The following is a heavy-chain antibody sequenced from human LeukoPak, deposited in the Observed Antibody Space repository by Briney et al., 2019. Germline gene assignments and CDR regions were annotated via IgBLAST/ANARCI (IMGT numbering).Heavy chain of an antibody. V-gene: IGHV4-34*01. D-gene: IGHD6-6*01. CDR1: GGSFSGYY. CDR2: INRSGST. CDR3: ARGRGSSSPLHY. Sequence: KASETLSLTRAVYGGSFSGYYWSWIRQPPGKGLEWIGEINRSGSTNYNPSLKSRVTISVDTSKNQFSLKLSSVTAADTAVYYCARGRGSSSPLHYWGQGTLVTVSS. J-gene: IGHJ4*02.